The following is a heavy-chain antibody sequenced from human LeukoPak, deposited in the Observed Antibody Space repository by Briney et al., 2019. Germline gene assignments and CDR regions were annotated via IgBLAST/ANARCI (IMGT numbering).Heavy chain of an antibody. V-gene: IGHV4-59*08. J-gene: IGHJ4*02. D-gene: IGHD6-13*01. CDR1: GGSIRSYY. CDR3: ARHSSSWYPDY. Sequence: SETLSLTCTVSGGSIRSYYWSWIRQPPGKGLEWIGYIHYTGSTNYNPSLKSRVTISVDTSKNQFSLQLSSVTATDTVVYFCARHSSSWYPDYWGQGTLVTVSS. CDR2: IHYTGST.